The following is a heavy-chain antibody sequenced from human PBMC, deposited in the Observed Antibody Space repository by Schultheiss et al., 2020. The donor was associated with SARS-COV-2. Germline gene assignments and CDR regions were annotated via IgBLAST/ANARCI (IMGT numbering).Heavy chain of an antibody. V-gene: IGHV3-23*01. CDR1: GFTFSNAW. D-gene: IGHD6-19*01. J-gene: IGHJ4*02. CDR3: AKASDSGWPTFYFDF. CDR2: ISGSGGST. Sequence: GGSLRLSCAASGFTFSNAWMSWVRQAPGKGLEWVSSISGSGGSTYYADSVKGRFTISRDNSKNTLYLQMNSLRAEDTAVYYCAKASDSGWPTFYFDFWGQGTLVTVSS.